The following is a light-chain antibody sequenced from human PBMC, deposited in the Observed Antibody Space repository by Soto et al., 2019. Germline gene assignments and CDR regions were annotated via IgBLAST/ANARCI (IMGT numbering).Light chain of an antibody. Sequence: EIVLTQSPGTLSLSPGERATLSCRASQSVSSSYLAWYQQKPGQAPRLPIYGASSRATGIPDRFSGSGSGTDFTLTISSLQPDDFATYYCQHYNSYSEAFGQGTKVDIK. J-gene: IGKJ1*01. CDR3: QHYNSYSEA. CDR1: QSVSSSY. V-gene: IGKV3-20*01. CDR2: GAS.